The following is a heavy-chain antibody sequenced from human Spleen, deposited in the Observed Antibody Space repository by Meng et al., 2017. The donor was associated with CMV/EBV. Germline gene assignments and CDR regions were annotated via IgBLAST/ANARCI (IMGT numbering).Heavy chain of an antibody. D-gene: IGHD2-2*01. V-gene: IGHV3-66*02. CDR2: IYSAGNT. J-gene: IGHJ6*02. Sequence: GESLKISCAASEFTFSSYSMNWVRQAPGKGLEWVSNIYSAGNTYYADSVKGRFTTSRDNSKNTLSLQMNSLRVEDTAVYYCARDLVVPAAIQYYYHNYGMDVWGQGTTVTVSS. CDR3: ARDLVVPAAIQYYYHNYGMDV. CDR1: EFTFSSYS.